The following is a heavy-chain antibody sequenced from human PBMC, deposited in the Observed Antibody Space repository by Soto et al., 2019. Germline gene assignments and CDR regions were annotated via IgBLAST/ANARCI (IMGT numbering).Heavy chain of an antibody. Sequence: EVQLVESGGGLVQPGGSLRLSCAASGFTFSSYWMSWVRQAPGKGLEWVANIKQDGSEKYYVDSVKGRFTISRDNAKNSLYLQMNSLRAEDTAVYYCARAVYDYIWGSYRYFAQLFDYWGQGTLVTVSS. V-gene: IGHV3-7*01. CDR2: IKQDGSEK. CDR1: GFTFSSYW. J-gene: IGHJ4*02. CDR3: ARAVYDYIWGSYRYFAQLFDY. D-gene: IGHD3-16*02.